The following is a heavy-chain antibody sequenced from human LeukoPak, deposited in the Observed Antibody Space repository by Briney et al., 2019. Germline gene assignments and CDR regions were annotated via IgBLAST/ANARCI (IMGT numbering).Heavy chain of an antibody. J-gene: IGHJ4*02. D-gene: IGHD3-3*01. V-gene: IGHV4-4*02. CDR1: GGSIDITNY. Sequence: SETLSLTCGVSGGSIDITNYWSWVRQAPGKGLEWIGEIPHDGTRNYNPSLRSRVAMSFDRANNHFSLSLTAVTAADTALYYCTRESRPFCPFAYWGQGVMVTVSS. CDR3: TRESRPFCPFAY. CDR2: IPHDGTR.